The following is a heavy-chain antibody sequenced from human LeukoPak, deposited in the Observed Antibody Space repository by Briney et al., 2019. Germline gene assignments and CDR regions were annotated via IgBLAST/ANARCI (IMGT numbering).Heavy chain of an antibody. V-gene: IGHV3-48*03. D-gene: IGHD1-26*01. Sequence: PGGSLRLSCAASGFTFSSYEMNWVRQAPGKGLEWVSYISSSGGTIHYSDSVKGRFTISRDNAKNSLYLQMNSLRAEDTAVYYCAKDHRVVGAPDAFDIWGQGTMVTVSS. CDR3: AKDHRVVGAPDAFDI. J-gene: IGHJ3*02. CDR2: ISSSGGTI. CDR1: GFTFSSYE.